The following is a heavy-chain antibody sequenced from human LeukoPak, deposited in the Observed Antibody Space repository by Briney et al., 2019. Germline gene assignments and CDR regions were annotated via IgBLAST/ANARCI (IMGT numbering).Heavy chain of an antibody. CDR3: ARDPATGTLEFDY. CDR2: INAGNGNT. CDR1: GYTFTSYA. Sequence: GASVKVSCKAYGYTFTSYAMHWVRQAPGQRLEWMGWINAGNGNTKYSQKFQGRVTITRDTSASTAYMELSSLRSEDTAVYYCARDPATGTLEFDYWGQGTLVTVSS. D-gene: IGHD1-1*01. J-gene: IGHJ4*02. V-gene: IGHV1-3*01.